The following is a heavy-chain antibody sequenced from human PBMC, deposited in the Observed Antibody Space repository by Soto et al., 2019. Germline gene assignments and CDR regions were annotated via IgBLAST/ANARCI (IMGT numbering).Heavy chain of an antibody. V-gene: IGHV1-3*01. D-gene: IGHD3-22*01. J-gene: IGHJ5*02. CDR1: GYTFTNYA. CDR3: ARSSGSVSAPNWFYP. Sequence: ASVKVSCKASGYTFTNYAIDWVRQAPGQRLEWMGWINAGNGNTKYSQKFQGRVTITRDTSASTAYMELRSLRSDDTAVYYCARSSGSVSAPNWFYPWGKGTLVTVAS. CDR2: INAGNGNT.